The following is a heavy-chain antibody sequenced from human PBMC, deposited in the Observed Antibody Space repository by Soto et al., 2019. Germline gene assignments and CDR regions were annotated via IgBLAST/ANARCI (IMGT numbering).Heavy chain of an antibody. D-gene: IGHD3-3*01. Sequence: QVQLVDSGGGVVQPGRSLRLSCAASGFTFSSCAMHWVRQSPGKGMEWVALISYDGSNKYYADSVKGRFTISRDNSKNTLYLQMNSLRAEDTAVYYCARDKRDLRFLEWSYYFDYWGQGTLVTVSS. CDR2: ISYDGSNK. CDR1: GFTFSSCA. J-gene: IGHJ4*02. V-gene: IGHV3-30-3*01. CDR3: ARDKRDLRFLEWSYYFDY.